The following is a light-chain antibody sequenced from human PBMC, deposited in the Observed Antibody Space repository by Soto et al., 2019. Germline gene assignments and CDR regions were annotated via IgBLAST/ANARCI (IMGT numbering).Light chain of an antibody. Sequence: IQITHSPSSLSASVLYRVTSTCGSSQSITRYLNWYQQKPGKAPKLLIYAASSLQSGVPSRFSGSRSGTDFTLTISSLQPEDFATYYCQQSYSTPWTFGQGTKVDIK. J-gene: IGKJ1*01. V-gene: IGKV1-39*01. CDR3: QQSYSTPWT. CDR1: QSITRY. CDR2: AAS.